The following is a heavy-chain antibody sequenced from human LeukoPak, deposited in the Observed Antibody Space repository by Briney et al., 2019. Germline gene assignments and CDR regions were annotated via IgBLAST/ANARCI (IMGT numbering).Heavy chain of an antibody. CDR2: ISWNSGYI. CDR3: AKVRGTYSSGFFFDS. CDR1: GFTFDDYA. V-gene: IGHV3-9*01. Sequence: GRSLILSCAASGFTFDDYAMHWVRQPPGKGLEWLSIISWNSGYIGYADSVKDRFTVSRDNAENSVYLQMNSLRPEDTAFYFCAKVRGTYSSGFFFDSWGQGTLVTVSS. D-gene: IGHD6-19*01. J-gene: IGHJ4*02.